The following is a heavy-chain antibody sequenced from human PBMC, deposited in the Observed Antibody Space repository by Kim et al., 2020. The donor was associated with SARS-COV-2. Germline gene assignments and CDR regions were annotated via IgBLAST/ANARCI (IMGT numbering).Heavy chain of an antibody. V-gene: IGHV1-3*01. CDR3: ARVGNTAMVIGY. D-gene: IGHD5-18*01. J-gene: IGHJ4*02. Sequence: KYSQKFQGRVTITRDTSASTAYMELSSLRSEDTAVYYCARVGNTAMVIGYWGQGTLVTVSS.